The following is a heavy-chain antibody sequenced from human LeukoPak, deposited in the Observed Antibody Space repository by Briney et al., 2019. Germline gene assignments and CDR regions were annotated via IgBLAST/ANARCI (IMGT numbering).Heavy chain of an antibody. J-gene: IGHJ4*02. CDR2: ISAYNGNT. D-gene: IGHD3-9*01. CDR3: ARDDIFYHYFDY. CDR1: GYTFTSYG. V-gene: IGHV1-18*04. Sequence: ASVKVSCKASGYTFTSYGISWVRQAPGQGLEWMGWISAYNGNTNYAQKLQGRVTMTTDTSTSTAYMELRSLRSGDTAVYYCARDDIFYHYFDYWGQGTLVTVSS.